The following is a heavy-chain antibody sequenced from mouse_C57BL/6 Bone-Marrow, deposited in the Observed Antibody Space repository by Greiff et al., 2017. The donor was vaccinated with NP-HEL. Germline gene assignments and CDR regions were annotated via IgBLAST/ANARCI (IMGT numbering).Heavy chain of an antibody. Sequence: QVQLQQSGAELARPGASVKMSCKASGYTFTSYTMHWVKQRPGQGLEWIGYINPSSGYTKYNQKFKDQATLTADKSSSTAYMQLSSLTSEDSAVXYCARPIYDGYYGFDYWGQGTTLTVSS. D-gene: IGHD2-3*01. J-gene: IGHJ2*01. CDR3: ARPIYDGYYGFDY. CDR2: INPSSGYT. V-gene: IGHV1-4*01. CDR1: GYTFTSYT.